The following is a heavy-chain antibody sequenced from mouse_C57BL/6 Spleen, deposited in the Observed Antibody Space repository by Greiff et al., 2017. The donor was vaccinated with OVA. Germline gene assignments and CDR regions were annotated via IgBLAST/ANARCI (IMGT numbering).Heavy chain of an antibody. J-gene: IGHJ3*01. Sequence: QVQLQQSGAELVKPGASVKISCKASGYAFSSYWMNWVKQRPGKGLEWIGQIYPGDGDTNYNGKFKGKATLTADKSSSTAYMQLSSLTSEDSAVYFCARPYDYDVTSFAYWGQGTLVTVSA. CDR2: IYPGDGDT. D-gene: IGHD2-4*01. V-gene: IGHV1-80*01. CDR1: GYAFSSYW. CDR3: ARPYDYDVTSFAY.